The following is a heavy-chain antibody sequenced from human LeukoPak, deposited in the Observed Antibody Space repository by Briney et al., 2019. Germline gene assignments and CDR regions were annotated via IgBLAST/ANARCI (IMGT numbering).Heavy chain of an antibody. CDR3: ARAGFYNGLDY. V-gene: IGHV3-74*01. Sequence: GGSLRLSCTASGFTFSSYWMHWVRQAPGKGLVWVSHIKTDGSTVSYADSVKGRFTISRDNAKNTLCLQMNSLRAEDTAVYFCARAGFYNGLDYWGQGTLVTASS. CDR2: IKTDGSTV. D-gene: IGHD2-8*01. CDR1: GFTFSSYW. J-gene: IGHJ4*02.